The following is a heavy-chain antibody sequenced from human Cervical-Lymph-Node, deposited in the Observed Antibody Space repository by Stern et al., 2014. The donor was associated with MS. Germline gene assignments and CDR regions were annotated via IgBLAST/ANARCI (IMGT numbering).Heavy chain of an antibody. CDR3: ARAQDSVGYYGYFDF. J-gene: IGHJ4*02. Sequence: QVQLVQSGAEVKRPGDSVKVSCKASGYTFIDYYIYWVRQATGQGLELMGVINPSSGGTNNAQKIQGRVTMTRDTTTNPAYMELNRLTDEDTAVYYCARAQDSVGYYGYFDFWGQGTLVTVSS. CDR1: GYTFIDYY. D-gene: IGHD3-22*01. CDR2: INPSSGGT. V-gene: IGHV1-46*01.